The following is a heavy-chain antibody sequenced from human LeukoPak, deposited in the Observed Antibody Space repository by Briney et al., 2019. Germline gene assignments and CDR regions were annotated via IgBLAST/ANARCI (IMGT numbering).Heavy chain of an antibody. CDR3: ARGRGARGWFDP. Sequence: ASVKVSCKASGYTFTSYGISWVRQATGQGLEWMGWMNPNSGNTGYAQKFQGRVTMTRNTSISTAYMELSSLRPEDTAVYYCARGRGARGWFDPWGQGTLVTVSS. CDR2: MNPNSGNT. V-gene: IGHV1-8*02. CDR1: GYTFTSYG. J-gene: IGHJ5*02.